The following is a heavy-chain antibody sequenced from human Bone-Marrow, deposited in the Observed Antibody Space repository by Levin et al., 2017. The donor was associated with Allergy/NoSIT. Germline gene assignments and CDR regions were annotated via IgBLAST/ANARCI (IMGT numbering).Heavy chain of an antibody. CDR2: FNPEDGET. V-gene: IGHV1-24*01. J-gene: IGHJ4*02. Sequence: ASVKVSCKVSGYTLTELSMHWVRQAPGKGLEWMGGFNPEDGETIFAQKFQGRVTVTEDTSTDTAYMELSSLSSEDTAVYYCATGRTFNSNYRYYWGQGTLVTVSS. CDR1: GYTLTELS. CDR3: ATGRTFNSNYRYY. D-gene: IGHD1-7*01.